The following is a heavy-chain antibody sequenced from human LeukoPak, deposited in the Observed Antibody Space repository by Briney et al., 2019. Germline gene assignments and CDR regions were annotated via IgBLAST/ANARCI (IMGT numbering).Heavy chain of an antibody. J-gene: IGHJ3*02. CDR2: IYYSGST. CDR1: GGSISSGGYS. Sequence: KASETLSLTCTVSGGSISSGGYSWTWIRQHPGKGLEWIGYIYYSGSTYYNPSLKSRVTISVDTSKNQFSLKLSSVTAADTAVYYCASSPRSRYGIGSNDAFDIWGQGTMVTVSS. CDR3: ASSPRSRYGIGSNDAFDI. V-gene: IGHV4-31*03. D-gene: IGHD5-18*01.